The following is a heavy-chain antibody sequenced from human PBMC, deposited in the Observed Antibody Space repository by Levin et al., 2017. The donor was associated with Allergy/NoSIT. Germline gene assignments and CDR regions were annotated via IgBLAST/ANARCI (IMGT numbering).Heavy chain of an antibody. V-gene: IGHV2-5*02. CDR1: GFSLSTSGVG. J-gene: IGHJ4*02. CDR3: AHSQLWLRAFDY. CDR2: IYWDDDK. Sequence: SGPTLVKPTQTLTLTCTFSGFSLSTSGVGVGWIRQPPGKALEWLALIYWDDDKRYSPSLKSRLTITKDTSKNQVFLTMTNRDPVDTATYYCAHSQLWLRAFDYWGQGTLVTVSS. D-gene: IGHD5-18*01.